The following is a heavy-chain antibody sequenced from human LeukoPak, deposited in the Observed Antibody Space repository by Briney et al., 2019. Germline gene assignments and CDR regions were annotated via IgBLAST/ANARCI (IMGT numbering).Heavy chain of an antibody. D-gene: IGHD3-3*01. Sequence: GASVKGSCKASGYTFTSYGISWVRQAPGQGLEWMGWISAYNGNTNYAQKLQGRVTMTTDTSTSTAYMELRSLRSDDTAVYYCARDLYDFWSGYFDYWGQGTLVTVSS. CDR3: ARDLYDFWSGYFDY. J-gene: IGHJ4*02. V-gene: IGHV1-18*01. CDR2: ISAYNGNT. CDR1: GYTFTSYG.